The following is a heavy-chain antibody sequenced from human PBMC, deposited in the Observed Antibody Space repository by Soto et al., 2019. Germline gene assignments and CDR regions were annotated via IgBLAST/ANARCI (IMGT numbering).Heavy chain of an antibody. CDR1: GFTFSSYW. CDR3: TRGPRPTSIGTGAF. J-gene: IGHJ4*02. V-gene: IGHV3-74*01. D-gene: IGHD3-10*01. Sequence: PGGSLRLSCAASGFTFSSYWMHWVRQVPGKGPQWVARITDDGSTTYYAASVEGRFTISRDNAKNALYLQMTSLRADDTAVYYCTRGPRPTSIGTGAFWGQGTLVTVSS. CDR2: ITDDGSTT.